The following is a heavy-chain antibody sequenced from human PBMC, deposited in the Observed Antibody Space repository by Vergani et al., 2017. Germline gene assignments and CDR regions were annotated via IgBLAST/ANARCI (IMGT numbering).Heavy chain of an antibody. J-gene: IGHJ5*02. CDR3: ASDTHSGQRADR. D-gene: IGHD6-19*01. Sequence: QVQLQESAPGLMKSSQTLSLTCTVSGGSISRRDDYWSWIRQSPGKGLEWIGRIYTSGATNYNPSLRSRAIMSVDASKKQFSLKLTSVTAADTAVYYCASDTHSGQRADRWGQGILVTVTS. V-gene: IGHV4-61*02. CDR2: IYTSGAT. CDR1: GGSISRRDDY.